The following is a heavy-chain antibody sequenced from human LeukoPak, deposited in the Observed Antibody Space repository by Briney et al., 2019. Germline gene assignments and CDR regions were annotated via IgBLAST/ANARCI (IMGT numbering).Heavy chain of an antibody. D-gene: IGHD3-10*01. V-gene: IGHV1-8*01. CDR1: GYTFTSYE. CDR2: MNLNSGYT. J-gene: IGHJ5*02. Sequence: GASVKVSCKASGYTFTSYEIIWVRQATGQGLEWMGWMNLNSGYTGSAQKFQGRVTMTRDTSISTAYMELSRLRSDDTAVYYCARDYGSGSYYNDFDPWGQGTLVTVSS. CDR3: ARDYGSGSYYNDFDP.